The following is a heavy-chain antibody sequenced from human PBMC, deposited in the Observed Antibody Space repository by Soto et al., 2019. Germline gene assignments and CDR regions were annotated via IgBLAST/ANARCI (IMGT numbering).Heavy chain of an antibody. V-gene: IGHV3-11*01. J-gene: IGHJ4*02. CDR3: ARGTDYYPY. CDR2: IGPRGSTV. Sequence: QVQLVQSGGALVTPGGSLRLSCAASGFTFSDYAMNWIRQAPGRGLAWISYIGPRGSTVYYADSVKGRFTISRDNARKSLFLQMNILRVEDTAVYYCARGTDYYPYWGQGRLVTVSS. CDR1: GFTFSDYA.